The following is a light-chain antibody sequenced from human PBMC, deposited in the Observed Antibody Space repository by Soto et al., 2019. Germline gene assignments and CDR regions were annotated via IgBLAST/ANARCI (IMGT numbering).Light chain of an antibody. Sequence: QYALTQPASVSGSPGQSITISCTGASSDIGAFPYVSWYQKYPGKAPKLIISDVSIRPSGVSPRFSASKSGNTASLTVSGLQAENEADYYCATYTTSGTQVFGGGTQLTVL. CDR2: DVS. CDR1: SSDIGAFPY. J-gene: IGLJ7*01. CDR3: ATYTTSGTQV. V-gene: IGLV2-14*01.